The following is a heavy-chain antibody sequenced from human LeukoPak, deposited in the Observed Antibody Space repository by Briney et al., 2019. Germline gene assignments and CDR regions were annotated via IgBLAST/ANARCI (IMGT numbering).Heavy chain of an antibody. J-gene: IGHJ4*02. D-gene: IGHD5-24*01. CDR2: ISDSGANT. Sequence: GGSLRLSCAASGFTFSTYAMSWVRQAPGKGLEWVSTISDSGANTYYADSVRGRFTISRDNSKNTLYLQKNSLRAEDTAVYYCARSRVLDYWGQGTLVTVSS. CDR3: ARSRVLDY. CDR1: GFTFSTYA. V-gene: IGHV3-23*01.